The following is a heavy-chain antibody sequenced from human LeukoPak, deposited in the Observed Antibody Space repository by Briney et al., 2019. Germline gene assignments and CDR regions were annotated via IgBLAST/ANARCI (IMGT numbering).Heavy chain of an antibody. CDR2: INPNSGGT. V-gene: IGHV1-2*02. CDR3: ARGPREGDFWSGYPDY. Sequence: GASVKVSCKASGYTFTSYGIAWVRQAPGQGLEWMGWINPNSGGTNYAQKFQGRVTMTRDTSISTAYMELSRLRSDDTAVYYCARGPREGDFWSGYPDYWGQGTLVTVSS. CDR1: GYTFTSYG. J-gene: IGHJ4*02. D-gene: IGHD3-3*01.